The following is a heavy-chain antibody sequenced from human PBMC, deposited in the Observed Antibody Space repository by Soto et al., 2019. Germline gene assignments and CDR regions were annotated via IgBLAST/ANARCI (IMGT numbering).Heavy chain of an antibody. CDR2: ISAYNGNT. CDR3: ATYYDGSGSQDYYGMDV. J-gene: IGHJ6*02. CDR1: GYTFTSYG. D-gene: IGHD3-10*01. Sequence: QVQLVQSGAEVKKPGASVKVSCKASGYTFTSYGISWVRQAPGQGLEWMGWISAYNGNTNYAQKLQGRVTMTTDTTTSTAYMELRSLRSDDTAVYYCATYYDGSGSQDYYGMDVWGQGTTVTVSS. V-gene: IGHV1-18*01.